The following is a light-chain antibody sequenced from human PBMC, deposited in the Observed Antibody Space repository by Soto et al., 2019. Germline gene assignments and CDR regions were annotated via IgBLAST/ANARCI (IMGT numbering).Light chain of an antibody. Sequence: EIVLTQSPGTLSLSPGDIATLSCRASQSVSNNYLAWYQQKPGQAPRSLIYGASSRATGIPDRFSGSGSGTDFTLTISRLEPEDFAVYYCQQYGSSPTLGEGTRLEIK. CDR1: QSVSNNY. J-gene: IGKJ5*01. V-gene: IGKV3-20*01. CDR3: QQYGSSPT. CDR2: GAS.